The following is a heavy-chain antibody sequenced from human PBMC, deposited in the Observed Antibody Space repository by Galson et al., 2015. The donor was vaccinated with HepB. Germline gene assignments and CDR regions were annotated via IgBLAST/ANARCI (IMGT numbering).Heavy chain of an antibody. CDR2: IIPIFGTA. CDR1: GGTFSSYA. V-gene: IGHV1-69*13. CDR3: ARLPYPGPMPNWFDP. Sequence: SVKVSCKASGGTFSSYAISWVRQAPGQGLEWMGGIIPIFGTANYAQKFQGRVTITADESTSTAYMELSSLRSEDTAVYYCARLPYPGPMPNWFDPWGQGTLVTVSS. J-gene: IGHJ5*02. D-gene: IGHD2-2*01.